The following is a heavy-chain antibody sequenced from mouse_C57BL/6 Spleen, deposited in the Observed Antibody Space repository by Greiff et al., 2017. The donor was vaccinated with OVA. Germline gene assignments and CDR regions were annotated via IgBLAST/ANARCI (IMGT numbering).Heavy chain of an antibody. CDR3: ARGYSNYASFAY. CDR2: IYPGDGDT. D-gene: IGHD2-5*01. Sequence: QVQLKESGAELVKPGASVKISCKASGYAFSSYWMNWVKQRPGKGLEWIGQIYPGDGDTNYNGKFKGKATLTADKSSSTAYMQLSSLTSEDSAVYFCARGYSNYASFAYWGQGTLVTVSA. CDR1: GYAFSSYW. V-gene: IGHV1-80*01. J-gene: IGHJ3*01.